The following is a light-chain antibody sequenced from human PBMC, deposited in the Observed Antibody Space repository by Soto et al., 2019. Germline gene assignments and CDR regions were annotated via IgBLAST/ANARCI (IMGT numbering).Light chain of an antibody. Sequence: EIVMTQSPVTLSVSPGERVTLSCRASQSVSNNLAWYQQKPGQAPSLLIYGAFTRATGIPARFSGTGSGTEFTLTISSLQSEDFALYYCQQYNDWPLTFGQGTKVDI. CDR1: QSVSNN. CDR2: GAF. V-gene: IGKV3-15*01. J-gene: IGKJ1*01. CDR3: QQYNDWPLT.